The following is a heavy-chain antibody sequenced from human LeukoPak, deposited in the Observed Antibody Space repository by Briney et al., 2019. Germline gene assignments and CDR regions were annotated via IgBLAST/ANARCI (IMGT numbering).Heavy chain of an antibody. J-gene: IGHJ4*02. D-gene: IGHD6-19*01. CDR3: ARHFSSGWTTEDY. V-gene: IGHV3-33*01. CDR2: IWYDGSNK. CDR1: GFTFSSYG. Sequence: PGGSLRLSCAASGFTFSSYGMHWVRQAPGKGLEWVSVIWYDGSNKYYADSVKGRFTISRDNSKNTLYLQMNSLRAEDTAVYYCARHFSSGWTTEDYWGQGTLVAVSS.